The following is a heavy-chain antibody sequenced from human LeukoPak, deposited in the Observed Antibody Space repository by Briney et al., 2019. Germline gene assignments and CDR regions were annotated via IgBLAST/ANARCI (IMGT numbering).Heavy chain of an antibody. CDR1: GFTFSSYA. D-gene: IGHD1-26*01. J-gene: IGHJ4*02. CDR3: AKDWEYSGSYRPPHDY. Sequence: PGGSLRLSCAASGFTFSSYAMSWVRQAPGKGLEWVSAISGSGGSTYYADSVKGRFTISRDNSTNTLYLQMNSLRAEDTAVYYCAKDWEYSGSYRPPHDYWGQGTLVTVSS. V-gene: IGHV3-23*01. CDR2: ISGSGGST.